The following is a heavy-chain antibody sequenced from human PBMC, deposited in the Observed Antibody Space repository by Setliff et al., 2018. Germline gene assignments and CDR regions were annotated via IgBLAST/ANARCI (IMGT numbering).Heavy chain of an antibody. CDR2: VHYTGST. CDR3: ARPNYYDNTGFYGRRNDAFDI. D-gene: IGHD3-22*01. CDR1: GSSINNTTYY. J-gene: IGHJ3*02. V-gene: IGHV4-39*02. Sequence: PSETLSLTCTVSGSSINNTTYYWAWIRQPPGKGLEWVGSVHYTGSTDYNPSLRSRVAISVDTSRNHLSLKLSSVTAADTAVYFCARPNYYDNTGFYGRRNDAFDIWGQGTLVTVSS.